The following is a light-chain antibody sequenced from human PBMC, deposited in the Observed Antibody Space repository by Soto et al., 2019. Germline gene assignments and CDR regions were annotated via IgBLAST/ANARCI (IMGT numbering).Light chain of an antibody. CDR1: QSLLSTNGNNY. Sequence: DIVMTQSPLSLPVAPGEPASISCRSSQSLLSTNGNNYLDWYLQKPGQSPQLLIFLGSNRASGVPDRFSGSGSGTDFTLKISTVEAEDLGVYYCMQALATPPTFGQGTKV. V-gene: IGKV2-28*01. CDR3: MQALATPPT. CDR2: LGS. J-gene: IGKJ1*01.